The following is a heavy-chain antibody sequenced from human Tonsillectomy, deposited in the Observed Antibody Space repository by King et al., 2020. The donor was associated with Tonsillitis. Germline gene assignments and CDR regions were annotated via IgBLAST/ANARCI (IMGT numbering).Heavy chain of an antibody. CDR3: ARDWPEVGGDYSDI. CDR2: ISSSGSTI. CDR1: GFTFSSYE. J-gene: IGHJ3*02. V-gene: IGHV3-48*03. D-gene: IGHD3-10*01. Sequence: VQLVESGGGLVQPGGSLRLSCAASGFTFSSYEMNWVRQAPGKGLEWISYISSSGSTIYYADSVKGRFTISRDNAKNSLYLQMNSLGAEDTAGYYCARDWPEVGGDYSDIWGQGTMVTVSS.